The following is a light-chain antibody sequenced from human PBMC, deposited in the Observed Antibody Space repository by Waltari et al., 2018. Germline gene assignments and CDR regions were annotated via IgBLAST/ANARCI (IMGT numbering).Light chain of an antibody. CDR2: AAS. Sequence: DIQMTQSPSSLSAAVGDRVTITRRASQSIRSYLHWYQHKPSKAPKLLIYAASSLRSGVPSMFSGSGPGTDFTLTISSLQPEDFATYYCQQSYNTPRTFGQGTKLEIK. CDR3: QQSYNTPRT. V-gene: IGKV1-39*01. CDR1: QSIRSY. J-gene: IGKJ2*01.